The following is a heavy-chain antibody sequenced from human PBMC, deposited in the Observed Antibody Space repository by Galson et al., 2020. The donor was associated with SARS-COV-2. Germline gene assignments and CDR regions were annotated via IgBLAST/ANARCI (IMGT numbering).Heavy chain of an antibody. Sequence: GESLKISCEASGFTFSYWVMNWVRQAPGKGLEWISSINTRDGDTYYADSVKGHFTISRDTSKNTLYLQMDSLRVEDTAVYYCAKVQGIVPASTYRDSWGQGTLVTVSS. D-gene: IGHD2-2*01. CDR1: GFTFSYWV. CDR3: AKVQGIVPASTYRDS. J-gene: IGHJ4*02. CDR2: INTRDGDT. V-gene: IGHV3-23*01.